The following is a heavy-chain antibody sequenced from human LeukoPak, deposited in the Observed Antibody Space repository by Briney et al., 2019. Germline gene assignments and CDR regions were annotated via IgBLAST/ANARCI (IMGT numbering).Heavy chain of an antibody. V-gene: IGHV4-34*01. J-gene: IGHJ4*02. CDR2: INHSGST. Sequence: SETLSLTCAVYGGSFSGYYWSWIRQPPGKGLEWIGEINHSGSTNYNPSLKGRVTISVDTSKNQFSLKLSSVTAADTAVYYCARRPFFGSGSYFPYWGQGTLVTVSS. CDR1: GGSFSGYY. CDR3: ARRPFFGSGSYFPY. D-gene: IGHD3-10*01.